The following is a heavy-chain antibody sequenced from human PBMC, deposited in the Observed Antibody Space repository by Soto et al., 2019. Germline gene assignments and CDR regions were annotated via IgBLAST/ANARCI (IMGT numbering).Heavy chain of an antibody. CDR3: ARTPRAQMVVLEAATRFDY. V-gene: IGHV1-18*04. Sequence: ASVKVSCKASGYTFTTYGFNWVRQAPGQGLEWMGWISPYNGNTNYAQNFQGRVTMTTDTSTSTAYIELRSLRSDDTAVYYCARTPRAQMVVLEAATRFDYWGQGLQVTVSS. D-gene: IGHD2-15*01. CDR1: GYTFTTYG. J-gene: IGHJ4*02. CDR2: ISPYNGNT.